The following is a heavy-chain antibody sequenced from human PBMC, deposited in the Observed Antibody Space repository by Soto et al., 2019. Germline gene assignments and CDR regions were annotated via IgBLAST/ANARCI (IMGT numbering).Heavy chain of an antibody. D-gene: IGHD4-17*01. CDR1: GFTFSSYA. CDR2: ISYDGSNK. J-gene: IGHJ4*02. Sequence: PGGSLRLSCAASGFTFSSYAMHWVRQAPGKGLEWVAVISYDGSNKYYADSVKGRFTISRDNSKNTLYLQMNSLRAEDTAVYYCAIHYGDYYSWGQGTLVTVSS. V-gene: IGHV3-30-3*01. CDR3: AIHYGDYYS.